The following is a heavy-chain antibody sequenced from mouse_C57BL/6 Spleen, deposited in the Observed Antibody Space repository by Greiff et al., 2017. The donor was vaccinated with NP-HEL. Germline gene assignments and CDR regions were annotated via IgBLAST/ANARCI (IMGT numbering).Heavy chain of an antibody. CDR2: IYPGGGYT. D-gene: IGHD2-3*01. CDR1: GYTFTNYW. CDR3: ARGRDGYYAMDY. V-gene: IGHV1-63*01. J-gene: IGHJ4*01. Sequence: VQLQQSGAELVRPGTSVKMSCKASGYTFTNYWIGWAKQRPGHGLEWIGDIYPGGGYTNYNEKFKGKATLTADKYSSTAYMQFSSLTSEDSAIYYCARGRDGYYAMDYWGQGTSVTVSS.